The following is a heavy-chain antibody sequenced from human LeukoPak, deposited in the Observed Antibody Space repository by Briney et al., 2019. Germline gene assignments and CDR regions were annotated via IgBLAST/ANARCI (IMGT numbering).Heavy chain of an antibody. CDR2: ISSSSSYI. J-gene: IGHJ3*02. CDR3: ARDKGAFDI. V-gene: IGHV3-21*01. CDR1: GFTFSSYS. Sequence: PGGSLRLSCAASGFTFSSYSMNWVRQAPGKGLEWVSSISSSSSYIYYAESVKGRFTISRDNAENSLYLQMNSLRAEDTAVYYCARDKGAFDIWGQGTMVTVSS.